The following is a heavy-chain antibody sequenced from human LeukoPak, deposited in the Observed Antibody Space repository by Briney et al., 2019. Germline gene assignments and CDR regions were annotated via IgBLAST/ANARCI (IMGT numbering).Heavy chain of an antibody. CDR1: GYTFTGYY. D-gene: IGHD5-18*01. CDR3: ARDRGYSYGYPFDY. V-gene: IGHV1-2*06. CDR2: INPNRGGT. Sequence: ASVKVSCKASGYTFTGYYMHWVRQAPGQGVEWMERINPNRGGTNYAQKFQGRDKIKRDTSISTAYMELSRLRSDDTAVYYCARDRGYSYGYPFDYWGQGTLVTVSS. J-gene: IGHJ4*02.